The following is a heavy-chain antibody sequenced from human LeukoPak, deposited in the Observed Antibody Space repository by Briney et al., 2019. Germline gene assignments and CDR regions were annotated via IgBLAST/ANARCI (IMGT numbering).Heavy chain of an antibody. V-gene: IGHV1-8*01. CDR1: GYTFTSYD. D-gene: IGHD2-2*02. CDR3: ARCPGQYQLLYRRYYYYGMDV. Sequence: ASVKVSCKASGYTFTSYDIKWVRQATGQGLEWMGWMNPNGGNTGYAQKFQGRVTMTRNTSISTAYMELSSLRSQDTAVYYCARCPGQYQLLYRRYYYYGMDVWGQGTTVTVSS. CDR2: MNPNGGNT. J-gene: IGHJ6*02.